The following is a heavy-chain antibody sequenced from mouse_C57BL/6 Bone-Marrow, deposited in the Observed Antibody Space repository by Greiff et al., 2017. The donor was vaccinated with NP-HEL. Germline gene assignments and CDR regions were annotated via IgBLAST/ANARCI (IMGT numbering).Heavy chain of an antibody. J-gene: IGHJ1*03. CDR1: GYTFTSYW. V-gene: IGHV1-72*01. CDR2: IDPNSGGT. D-gene: IGHD1-1*01. Sequence: QVHVKQSGAELVKPGASVKLSCKASGYTFTSYWMHWVKQRPGRGLEWIGRIDPNSGGTKYNEKFKSKATLTVDKPSSTAYMQLSSLTSEDSAVYYCARSHYYGSSYWYCDVWGTGTTVTVSS. CDR3: ARSHYYGSSYWYCDV.